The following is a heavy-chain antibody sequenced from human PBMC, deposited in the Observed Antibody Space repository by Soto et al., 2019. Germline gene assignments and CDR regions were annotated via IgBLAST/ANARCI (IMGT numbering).Heavy chain of an antibody. D-gene: IGHD3-3*01. CDR2: ISAYNGNT. CDR1: GYTFTSYG. Sequence: GASVKVSCKASGYTFTSYGISWVRQAPGQGLEWMGWISAYNGNTNYAQKLQGRVTMTTDTSTSTAYMELRSLRSDDTAVYYCARRYYDFWSGYPSHEFDYWGQGTLVTVSS. CDR3: ARRYYDFWSGYPSHEFDY. V-gene: IGHV1-18*01. J-gene: IGHJ4*02.